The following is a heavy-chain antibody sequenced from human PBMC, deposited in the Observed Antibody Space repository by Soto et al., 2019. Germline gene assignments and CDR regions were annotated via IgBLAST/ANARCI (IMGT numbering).Heavy chain of an antibody. CDR3: ARGGGYSFGLAPYYFDF. D-gene: IGHD5-18*01. Sequence: GGSLRLSCAASGFTFSSYAMHWVRQAPGKGLEWVAVISYDGSNKYYADSVKGRFTISRDNSKNTLYLQMNSLGAEDTAVYSCARGGGYSFGLAPYYFDFWGQGTLVTVSS. CDR2: ISYDGSNK. CDR1: GFTFSSYA. V-gene: IGHV3-30-3*01. J-gene: IGHJ4*02.